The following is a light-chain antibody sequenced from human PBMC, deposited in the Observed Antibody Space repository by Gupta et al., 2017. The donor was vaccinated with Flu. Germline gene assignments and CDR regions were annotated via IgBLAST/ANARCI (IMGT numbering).Light chain of an antibody. CDR2: LNSDGSH. V-gene: IGLV4-69*01. CDR1: SGHSTFA. CDR3: QTWATGIWV. J-gene: IGLJ3*02. Sequence: QVVLTQSPSASASLGASVKLTCTLSSGHSTFAIAWHQQQPEKGPRFLMKLNSDGSHTKGDGIPDRFSGSSSGAERYLTISSLQSEDEADYYCQTWATGIWVFGGGTKLSVL.